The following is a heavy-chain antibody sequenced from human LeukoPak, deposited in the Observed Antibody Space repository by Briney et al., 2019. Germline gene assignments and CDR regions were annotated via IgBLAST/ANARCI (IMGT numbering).Heavy chain of an antibody. D-gene: IGHD2-2*01. J-gene: IGHJ6*02. CDR2: IKHSGST. Sequence: PSETLSLTCAVYGGAFNGYYWGWIRQPPGKGLEWIGEIKHSGSTNYKPSLKSRVTISVDTSKNQFSLKLSSVTAADTAVNYCARDRPVRYCSSTSCYQRGYYYGMDVWGQGTTVTVSS. CDR1: GGAFNGYY. CDR3: ARDRPVRYCSSTSCYQRGYYYGMDV. V-gene: IGHV4-34*01.